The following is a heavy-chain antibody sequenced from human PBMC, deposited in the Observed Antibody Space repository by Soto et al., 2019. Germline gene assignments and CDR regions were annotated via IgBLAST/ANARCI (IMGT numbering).Heavy chain of an antibody. V-gene: IGHV2-70*04. J-gene: IGHJ5*02. CDR1: VFSLGTSELL. Sequence: CGPTPVTATHTLTLTFTLSVFSLGTSELLASSIRQPPGKALEWLARIDWDDDKFYSTSLRTRLTISKDTSKNQVVLTMTNMAPVDTATYYCAKTSTDGSRFDPWGQRTLVTFSS. CDR3: AKTSTDGSRFDP. CDR2: IDWDDDK. D-gene: IGHD1-1*01.